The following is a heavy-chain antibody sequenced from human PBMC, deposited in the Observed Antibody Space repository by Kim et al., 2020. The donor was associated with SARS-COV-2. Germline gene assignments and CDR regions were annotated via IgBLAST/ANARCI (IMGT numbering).Heavy chain of an antibody. D-gene: IGHD1-26*01. CDR3: ARDEVDTFDY. Sequence: GAANYAQKFQGRVTITADTSTSTVYMELSSLRSDDTAVYYCARDEVDTFDYWGQGTLVTVSS. J-gene: IGHJ4*02. CDR2: GAA. V-gene: IGHV1-69*06.